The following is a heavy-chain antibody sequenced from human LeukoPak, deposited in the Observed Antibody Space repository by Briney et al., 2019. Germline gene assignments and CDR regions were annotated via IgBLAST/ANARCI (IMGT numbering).Heavy chain of an antibody. D-gene: IGHD2-2*01. V-gene: IGHV4-61*01. CDR2: IYYSGST. CDR3: ARGRLVVPAAYYYYYYGMDV. CDR1: GGSVSSGSYY. J-gene: IGHJ6*02. Sequence: SETLSLTCTVSGGSVSSGSYYWSWIRQPPGKGLEWIGYIYYSGSTYYNPSLKSRVTISVDTSKNQFSLKLSSVTAADTAVYYCARGRLVVPAAYYYYYYGMDVWGQGTTVTVSS.